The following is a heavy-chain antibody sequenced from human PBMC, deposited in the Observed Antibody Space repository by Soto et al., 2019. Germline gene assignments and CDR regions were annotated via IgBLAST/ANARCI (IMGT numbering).Heavy chain of an antibody. Sequence: GGSRRLSCGASGFTFSHYWMSWVRQAPGKGLEWVAFVDQDGGETHYADSVKGRFTLSRDNGKSSVFLEMQSLRVEDTAMYFCARAILIRYFDYWGQGTQVTVSS. D-gene: IGHD3-3*02. CDR2: VDQDGGET. J-gene: IGHJ4*02. CDR1: GFTFSHYW. CDR3: ARAILIRYFDY. V-gene: IGHV3-7*03.